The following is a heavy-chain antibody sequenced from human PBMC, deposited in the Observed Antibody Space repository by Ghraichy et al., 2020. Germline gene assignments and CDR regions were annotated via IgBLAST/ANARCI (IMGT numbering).Heavy chain of an antibody. Sequence: GESLNISCAASGFTFSSCEMNWFRQAPGRGPEWLSYISNSGGFINYADSVRGRFTISRDNRKNSLYLQMNSLRAEDTAIYYCARGNPSPDWGQGTLVTVSS. J-gene: IGHJ4*02. CDR3: ARGNPSPD. CDR1: GFTFSSCE. V-gene: IGHV3-48*03. CDR2: ISNSGGFI.